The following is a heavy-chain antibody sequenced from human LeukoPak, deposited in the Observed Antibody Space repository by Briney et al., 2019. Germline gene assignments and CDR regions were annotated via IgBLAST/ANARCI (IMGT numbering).Heavy chain of an antibody. Sequence: GASVKVSCKASGYTFSGYYMHWVRQAPGQGLEWMGWINPNSGGTNYAQKFQGRVTMTRDTSISTAYMEMRRLRSDDTAVYYCARERGYYDSSGYHVTNNWFDPWGQGTLVTVSS. CDR3: ARERGYYDSSGYHVTNNWFDP. V-gene: IGHV1-2*02. CDR1: GYTFSGYY. CDR2: INPNSGGT. D-gene: IGHD3-22*01. J-gene: IGHJ5*02.